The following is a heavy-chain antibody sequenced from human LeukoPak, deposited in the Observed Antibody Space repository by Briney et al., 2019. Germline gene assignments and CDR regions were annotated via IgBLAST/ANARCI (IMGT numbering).Heavy chain of an antibody. CDR3: ARVWMATIGGTFDY. CDR2: ISAYNGNT. D-gene: IGHD5-12*01. J-gene: IGHJ4*02. CDR1: GYTFTSYG. Sequence: GASVKVSCKASGYTFTSYGISWVRQAPGQGLEWMGWISAYNGNTNYAQKLQGRVTMATDTSTSTAYMELRSLRSDDTAVYYCARVWMATIGGTFDYWGQGTLVTVSS. V-gene: IGHV1-18*04.